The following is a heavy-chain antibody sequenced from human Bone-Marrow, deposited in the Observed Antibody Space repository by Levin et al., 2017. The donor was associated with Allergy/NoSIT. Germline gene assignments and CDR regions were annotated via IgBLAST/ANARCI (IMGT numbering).Heavy chain of an antibody. J-gene: IGHJ3*02. CDR1: GFTFSSYA. Sequence: PGGSLRLSCAASGFTFSSYAMSWVRQAPGKGLEWVSAISGSGGSTYYADSVKGRFTISRDNSKNTLYLQMNSLRAEDTAVYYCAKEDTRGGLPPVFAFDSWGQGTMVTVSS. V-gene: IGHV3-23*01. D-gene: IGHD3-16*01. CDR3: AKEDTRGGLPPVFAFDS. CDR2: ISGSGGST.